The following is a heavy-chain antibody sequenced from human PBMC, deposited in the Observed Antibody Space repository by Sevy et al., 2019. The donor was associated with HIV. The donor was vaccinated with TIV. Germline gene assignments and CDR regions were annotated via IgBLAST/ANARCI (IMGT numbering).Heavy chain of an antibody. CDR2: IDQDGSDK. Sequence: GGSLRPSCAAPEFIFPGYWMNWVRQAPGKGREWVANIDQDGSDKRNVDSVRGRFTISRDNANNFLYLQMSSLRADDTAVYYCARAGGWGNINHSNQILDIWGHGTKVTVSS. CDR1: EFIFPGYW. D-gene: IGHD3-16*01. J-gene: IGHJ3*02. CDR3: ARAGGWGNINHSNQILDI. V-gene: IGHV3-7*01.